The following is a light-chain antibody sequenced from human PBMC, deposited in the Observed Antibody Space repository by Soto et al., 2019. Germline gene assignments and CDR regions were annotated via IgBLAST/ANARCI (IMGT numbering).Light chain of an antibody. CDR3: SSYTSSNSYV. J-gene: IGLJ1*01. Sequence: QSVLTQPASVSGSPGQSITISCTGTSSDVGVYNYVSWFQQHPGKAPKFMVYDVSNRPSGVSNRFSGSKSGNTASLTISGLQAEDEADYYCSSYTSSNSYVFGTGTKVTV. CDR2: DVS. CDR1: SSDVGVYNY. V-gene: IGLV2-14*03.